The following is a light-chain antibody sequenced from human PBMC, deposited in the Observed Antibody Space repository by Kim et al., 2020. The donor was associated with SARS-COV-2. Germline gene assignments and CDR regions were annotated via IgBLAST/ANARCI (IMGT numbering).Light chain of an antibody. CDR2: DAS. J-gene: IGKJ5*01. V-gene: IGKV3-11*01. Sequence: PGERATLSCRASQSVSSYLAWYQQKPGQAPRLLIYDASNRATGIPARFSGSGSGTDFTLTISSLEPEDFAVYYCQQRSNWPPSITLGQATNLEIK. CDR3: QQRSNWPPSIT. CDR1: QSVSSY.